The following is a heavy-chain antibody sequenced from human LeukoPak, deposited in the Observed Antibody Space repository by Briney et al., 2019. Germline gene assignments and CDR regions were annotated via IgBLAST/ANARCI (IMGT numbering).Heavy chain of an antibody. CDR3: ARVCAVRGHYYYYYMDV. J-gene: IGHJ6*03. D-gene: IGHD3-10*01. Sequence: PSETLSLTCSVSGGSISGYYWNWIRQTPGKELEWIGYISYTGSANYNPSLKSRVTISVDTSKNQFSLKLSSVTAADTAVYYCARVCAVRGHYYYYYMDVWGKGTTVTISS. CDR1: GGSISGYY. V-gene: IGHV4-59*08. CDR2: ISYTGSA.